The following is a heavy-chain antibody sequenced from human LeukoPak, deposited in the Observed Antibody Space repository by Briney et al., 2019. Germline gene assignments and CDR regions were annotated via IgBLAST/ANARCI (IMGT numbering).Heavy chain of an antibody. CDR3: ASRKKGMATAGFDY. V-gene: IGHV5-51*01. CDR1: GSLFTTYW. Sequence: GGPLKISCKGSGSLFTTYWIGGVRQMPGKGLEGMGIIYPGDPDTRYSPSFPGHVTISADSSSSTAYFQWTSLKTSDTAIYYCASRKKGMATAGFDYWGQGTLVTVSS. J-gene: IGHJ4*02. D-gene: IGHD5-24*01. CDR2: IYPGDPDT.